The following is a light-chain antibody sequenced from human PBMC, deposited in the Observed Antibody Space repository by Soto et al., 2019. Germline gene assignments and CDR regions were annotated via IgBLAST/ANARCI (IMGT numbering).Light chain of an antibody. CDR1: QSVSYR. Sequence: EALLTQLPANLSLSPGESATLSCRASQSVSYRLAWYQQKRGQAPRLLIYDASKRATGVPARFSASGSGTDFTLTIRSLEPEDFAVYYCQQRSNWPALTFGGGTKVEI. V-gene: IGKV3-11*01. CDR2: DAS. CDR3: QQRSNWPALT. J-gene: IGKJ4*01.